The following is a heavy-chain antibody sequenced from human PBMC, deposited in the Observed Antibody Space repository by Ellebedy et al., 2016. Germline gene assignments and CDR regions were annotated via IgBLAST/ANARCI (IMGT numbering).Heavy chain of an antibody. Sequence: GESLKISCAASGFTFSSYGMHWVRQAPGKGLEWVAVISYDGSNKYYADSVKGRFTISRDNAKNSLYLQMNSLRAEDTAVYYCVGRSRSDFDYWGQGTLVTVSS. CDR1: GFTFSSYG. CDR3: VGRSRSDFDY. CDR2: ISYDGSNK. V-gene: IGHV3-30*03. J-gene: IGHJ4*02.